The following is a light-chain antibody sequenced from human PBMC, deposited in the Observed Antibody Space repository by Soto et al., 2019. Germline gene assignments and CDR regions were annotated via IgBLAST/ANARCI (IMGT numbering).Light chain of an antibody. J-gene: IGLJ3*02. Sequence: QSALTQPASVSGSPGQSITTSCTGTTTDLSGHNYVSWYQQHPGRAPKLIIFEVTKRPSGVSSRFSGSKSGKSASLTISGLLADDEGDYYCSIVTTTTTPWLFGGGTKLTVL. CDR3: SIVTTTTTPWL. CDR1: TTDLSGHNY. CDR2: EVT. V-gene: IGLV2-14*03.